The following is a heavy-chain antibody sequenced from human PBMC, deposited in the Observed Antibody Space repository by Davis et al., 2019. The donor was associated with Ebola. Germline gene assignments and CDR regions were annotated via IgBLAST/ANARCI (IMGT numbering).Heavy chain of an antibody. D-gene: IGHD6-19*01. CDR3: AGSIAVAGYYYYGMDV. Sequence: GESLKISCAASGFTFSSYGMHWVRQAPGKGLEWVAVISYDGSNKYYADSMKGRFTISRDNSKNTLYLQMNSLRAEDTAVYYCAGSIAVAGYYYYGMDVWGQGTTVTVSS. CDR2: ISYDGSNK. V-gene: IGHV3-30*03. J-gene: IGHJ6*02. CDR1: GFTFSSYG.